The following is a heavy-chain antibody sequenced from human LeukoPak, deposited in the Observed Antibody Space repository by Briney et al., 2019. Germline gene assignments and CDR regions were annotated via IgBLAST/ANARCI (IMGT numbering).Heavy chain of an antibody. CDR1: GGSISSYY. D-gene: IGHD2-2*01. CDR3: ARNQQLYCSSTSCYVYYFDY. J-gene: IGHJ4*02. V-gene: IGHV4-59*12. CDR2: IYYRGST. Sequence: SETLSLTCTVSGGSISSYYWSWIRQPPGKGLEWIGYIYYRGSTNYNPSLKSRVTISVDTSKNQFSLKLSSVTAADTAVYYCARNQQLYCSSTSCYVYYFDYWGQGTLVTVSS.